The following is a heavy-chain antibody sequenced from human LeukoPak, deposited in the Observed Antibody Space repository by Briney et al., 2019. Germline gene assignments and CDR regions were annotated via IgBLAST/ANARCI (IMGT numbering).Heavy chain of an antibody. CDR1: GFTFSSYG. CDR3: ARDLVDYYDSSGYRSDAFDI. CDR2: IKQDGSEK. Sequence: GGSLRLSCAASGFTFSSYGMHWVRQAPGKGLEWVANIKQDGSEKYYVDPVKGRFTISRDNAKNSLYLQMNSLRAEDTAVYYCARDLVDYYDSSGYRSDAFDIWGQGTMVTVSS. J-gene: IGHJ3*02. V-gene: IGHV3-7*01. D-gene: IGHD3-22*01.